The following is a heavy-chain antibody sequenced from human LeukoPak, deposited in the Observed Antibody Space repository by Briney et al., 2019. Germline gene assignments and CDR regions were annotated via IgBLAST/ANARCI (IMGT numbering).Heavy chain of an antibody. J-gene: IGHJ4*02. CDR2: ISGSGGST. D-gene: IGHD6-13*01. V-gene: IGHV3-23*01. CDR1: GFTFSSYA. Sequence: GGSLRLSCAASGFTFSSYAMSWVRQAPGKGLEWVSAISGSGGSTYYADSVKGRFTISRDNSKNTLYLQMNSLRAEDTAVYYCARTSAAAPCFGYWGQGTLVTVSS. CDR3: ARTSAAAPCFGY.